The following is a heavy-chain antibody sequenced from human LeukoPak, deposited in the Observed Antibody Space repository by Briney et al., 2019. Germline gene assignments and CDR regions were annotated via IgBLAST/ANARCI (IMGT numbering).Heavy chain of an antibody. J-gene: IGHJ4*02. Sequence: SEKVSCKAFLGTFSSYAICWVRQAPGEGLEWIGGIIPISGTAHYAQKSQGRVTITTDESTSTAYMELSSLRSEDTAVYYCARLCSSTSCRRDYWGQGTLVTVSS. CDR3: ARLCSSTSCRRDY. CDR2: IIPISGTA. V-gene: IGHV1-69*05. D-gene: IGHD2-2*01. CDR1: LGTFSSYA.